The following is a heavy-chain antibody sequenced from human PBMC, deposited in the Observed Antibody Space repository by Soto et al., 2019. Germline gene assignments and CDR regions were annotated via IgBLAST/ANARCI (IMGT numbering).Heavy chain of an antibody. Sequence: PGGSLRLSCAASGFTFSSYSMNWVRQAPGKGLEWVSSISSSSSYIYYADSVKGRFTISRDNAKNSLYLQMNSLRAEDTAVYYCARDRSSIAARPKVSWFDPWGQGTLVTVSS. CDR1: GFTFSSYS. CDR3: ARDRSSIAARPKVSWFDP. CDR2: ISSSSSYI. J-gene: IGHJ5*02. V-gene: IGHV3-21*01. D-gene: IGHD6-6*01.